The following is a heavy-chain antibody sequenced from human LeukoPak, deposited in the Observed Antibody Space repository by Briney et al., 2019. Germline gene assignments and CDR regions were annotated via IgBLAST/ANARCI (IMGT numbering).Heavy chain of an antibody. CDR3: ARDRRIAVAGTLVY. CDR2: INPNSGGT. D-gene: IGHD6-19*01. J-gene: IGHJ4*02. CDR1: GYTFTGYY. Sequence: GASVKVSCKASGYTFTGYYMHWVRQAPGQGLEWMRWINPNSGGTNYAQKFQGRVTMTGDTSISTAYMELSRLRSDDTAVYYCARDRRIAVAGTLVYWGQGTLITVSS. V-gene: IGHV1-2*02.